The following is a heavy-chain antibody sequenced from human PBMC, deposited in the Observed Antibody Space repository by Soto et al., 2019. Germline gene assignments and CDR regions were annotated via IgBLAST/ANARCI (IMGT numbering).Heavy chain of an antibody. Sequence: GGSLRLSCAASGFTFDDYTMHWVRQAPGKGLEWVSLISWDGGSTYYADSVKGRLTISRDNSKNSLYLQMNSLRTEDTALYYCARGSYSSGWYVSGKYYFDYWGQGTLVTVSS. V-gene: IGHV3-43*01. CDR3: ARGSYSSGWYVSGKYYFDY. CDR2: ISWDGGST. CDR1: GFTFDDYT. J-gene: IGHJ4*02. D-gene: IGHD6-19*01.